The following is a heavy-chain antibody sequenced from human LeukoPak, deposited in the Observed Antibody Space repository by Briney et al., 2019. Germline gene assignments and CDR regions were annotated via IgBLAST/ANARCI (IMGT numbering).Heavy chain of an antibody. CDR2: LSGRGRDT. V-gene: IGHV3-23*01. CDR3: TRSGYRHPYHFDS. J-gene: IGHJ4*02. D-gene: IGHD3-22*01. Sequence: PGGSLRLSCAASGFTFSTYAMSWVRQAPGKGLEWLSALSGRGRDTYYADSVKGRFTTSRDNSKNTLSLQMNSLRVEDTAIYYCTRSGYRHPYHFDSWGQGTLVTVSS. CDR1: GFTFSTYA.